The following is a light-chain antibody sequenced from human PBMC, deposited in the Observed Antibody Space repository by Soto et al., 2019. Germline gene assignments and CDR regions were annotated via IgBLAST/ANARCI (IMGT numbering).Light chain of an antibody. CDR1: QAINNY. CDR3: QKFNAVPT. CDR2: AAS. V-gene: IGKV1-27*01. J-gene: IGKJ4*01. Sequence: DIQMTQSPSSLSASVGDRVTITCRASQAINNYLAWYQQKPGKVPTLLISAASTLNSGVPSRFSGSGSGTDFTLTISSLQPEDVATYYCQKFNAVPTFGGGTKVEI.